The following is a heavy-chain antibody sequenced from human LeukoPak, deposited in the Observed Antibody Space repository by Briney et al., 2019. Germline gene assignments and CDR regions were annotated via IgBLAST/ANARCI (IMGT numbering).Heavy chain of an antibody. D-gene: IGHD6-6*01. V-gene: IGHV4-61*05. CDR2: IYYSGST. CDR3: ARDLVPDYYYYMDV. Sequence: SETLSLTCTVSGGSISSSSYYWGWIRQPPGKGLEWIGYIYYSGSTNYNPSLKSRITMSVDTSKNQFSLKLSSVTAADTAVYYCARDLVPDYYYYMDVWGKGTTVTVSS. CDR1: GGSISSSSYY. J-gene: IGHJ6*03.